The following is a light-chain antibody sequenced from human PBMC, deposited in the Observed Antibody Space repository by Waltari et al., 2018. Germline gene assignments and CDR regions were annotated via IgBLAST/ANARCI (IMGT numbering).Light chain of an antibody. CDR1: SGHSSYA. Sequence: QPVLTQSPSASASLGASVKLTCTLSSGHSSYAIAWHPQQQGKAPRYLMRLNSDGSHSKGDGIPDRFSGSSSGAERYLTISNLQSEDEADYYCQTWDTGIQLFGGGTRLTVL. J-gene: IGLJ2*01. CDR2: LNSDGSH. CDR3: QTWDTGIQL. V-gene: IGLV4-69*01.